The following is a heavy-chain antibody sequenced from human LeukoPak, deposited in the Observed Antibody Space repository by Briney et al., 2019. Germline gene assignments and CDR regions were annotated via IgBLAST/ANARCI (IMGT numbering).Heavy chain of an antibody. CDR2: FDPEDGET. CDR1: GYTLTELS. J-gene: IGHJ6*03. CDR3: ATDSGSSSFGGDYYYYYYMDV. V-gene: IGHV1-24*01. D-gene: IGHD6-6*01. Sequence: GASVKVSCKVSGYTLTELSMHWVRQAPGEGLEWMGGFDPEDGETIYAQEFQGRVTMTEDPSTDTAYMELSSLRSEDTAVYYCATDSGSSSFGGDYYYYYYMDVWGKGTTVTVSS.